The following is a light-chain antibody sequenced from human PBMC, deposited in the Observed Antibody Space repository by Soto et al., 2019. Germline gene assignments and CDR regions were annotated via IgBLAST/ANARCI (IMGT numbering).Light chain of an antibody. Sequence: QSVLTQPPSVSGAPGQRVTISCTGSSSNIGANYDVHWYQQVPGTAPKLLIYGNSNRPSGVPDRFSGSKSGTSASLAITGLQAEDEADYYCQFYDSSLSGSVFGGGTKLTVL. J-gene: IGLJ3*02. CDR2: GNS. CDR3: QFYDSSLSGSV. V-gene: IGLV1-40*01. CDR1: SSNIGANYD.